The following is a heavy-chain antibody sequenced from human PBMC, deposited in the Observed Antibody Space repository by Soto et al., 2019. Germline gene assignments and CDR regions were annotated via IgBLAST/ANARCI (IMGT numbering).Heavy chain of an antibody. Sequence: SETLPLTCTVSWGSISSYYGRWIRKTTGKGLEWIGYIYYSGSTDYNPSLKSRVTISVDTSKNQFSLKLSSVTAADTAVYYCARDGRYGSGWLVTDYWGQGTLVTVSS. CDR1: WGSISSYY. D-gene: IGHD6-19*01. CDR2: IYYSGST. V-gene: IGHV4-59*01. J-gene: IGHJ4*02. CDR3: ARDGRYGSGWLVTDY.